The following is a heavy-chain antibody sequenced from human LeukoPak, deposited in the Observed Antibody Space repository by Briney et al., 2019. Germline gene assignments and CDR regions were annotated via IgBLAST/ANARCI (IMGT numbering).Heavy chain of an antibody. D-gene: IGHD2/OR15-2a*01. V-gene: IGHV4-39*01. CDR3: VRHDYFASTNWFDP. J-gene: IGHJ5*02. Sequence: SETLSLTCIVSGGSISDTNYYWGWLRQSPGKRLEWIGTINYSGGTYYNPSLKSRLTISPDTSKDQFTLKLSSVTAADTAVYYCVRHDYFASTNWFDPWGQGTLVTVSS. CDR2: INYSGGT. CDR1: GGSISDTNYY.